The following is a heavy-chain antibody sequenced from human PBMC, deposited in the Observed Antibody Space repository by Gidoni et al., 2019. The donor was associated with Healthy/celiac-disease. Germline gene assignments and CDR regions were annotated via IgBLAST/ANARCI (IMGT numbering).Heavy chain of an antibody. J-gene: IGHJ4*02. Sequence: QVHLVESGGGVVQPGRSLRLPCAASGFTFSSYGMHWVRQAPGKGLEWVAVISYDGSNKYYADSVKGRFTISRDNSKNTLYLQMNSLRAEDTAVYYCAKDAPQWLTGDYFDYWGQGTLVTVSS. CDR3: AKDAPQWLTGDYFDY. CDR2: ISYDGSNK. V-gene: IGHV3-30*18. D-gene: IGHD6-19*01. CDR1: GFTFSSYG.